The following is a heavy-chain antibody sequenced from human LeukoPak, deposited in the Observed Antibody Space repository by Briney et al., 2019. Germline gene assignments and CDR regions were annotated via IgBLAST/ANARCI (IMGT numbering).Heavy chain of an antibody. Sequence: PGDSLRLSCAASGFTVSSNYMSWVRQAPGRGLEWVSVIYSGGSTYYADSVKGRFTISRDNSKNTLFLQMNSLRAGDTAVYYCARGTVTMVDYWGQGTLVTVSS. D-gene: IGHD3-10*01. CDR1: GFTVSSNY. V-gene: IGHV3-66*01. J-gene: IGHJ4*02. CDR3: ARGTVTMVDY. CDR2: IYSGGST.